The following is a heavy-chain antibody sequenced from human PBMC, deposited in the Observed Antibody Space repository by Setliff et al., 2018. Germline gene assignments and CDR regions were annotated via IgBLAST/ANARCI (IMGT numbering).Heavy chain of an antibody. V-gene: IGHV3-74*01. CDR3: AKGGKPPGYSSGWPDEFDY. D-gene: IGHD6-19*01. CDR1: GFTFSSYW. J-gene: IGHJ4*02. Sequence: GGSLRLSCAASGFTFSSYWMHWVRQAPGKGLVWVSRINTDGSTTSYADSVKGRFTISRDNSKNTLYLQMNSLRVEDTAVYYCAKGGKPPGYSSGWPDEFDYWGQGTLVTVSS. CDR2: INTDGSTT.